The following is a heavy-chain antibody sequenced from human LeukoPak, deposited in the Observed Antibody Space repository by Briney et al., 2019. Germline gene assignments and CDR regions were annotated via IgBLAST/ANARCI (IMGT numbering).Heavy chain of an antibody. D-gene: IGHD6-19*01. J-gene: IGHJ4*02. V-gene: IGHV4-34*01. CDR1: GGSFSGYY. CDR3: ARGRSSGFPLRY. Sequence: SETLSLTCAVYGGSFSGYYWSWIRQPPGKGLEWIGEINHSGNTNYNPSLKSRVTISVDTSKNQFSLKLSSVTAADTAVYYCARGRSSGFPLRYWGQGTLVTVSS. CDR2: INHSGNT.